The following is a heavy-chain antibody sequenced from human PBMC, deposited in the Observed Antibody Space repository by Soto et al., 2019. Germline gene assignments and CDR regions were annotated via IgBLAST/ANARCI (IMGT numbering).Heavy chain of an antibody. CDR2: INHSGNT. Sequence: PSETLCLTCGVDGGSCGGYDWSWIRQPPGKGLEWIGEINHSGNTNYNPSLKSRVTISVDRSKNQFSLTLTSVTAADTAVHYCARHFSVDYFDYWGQGALVTVSS. CDR3: ARHFSVDYFDY. V-gene: IGHV4-34*01. CDR1: GGSCGGYD. J-gene: IGHJ4*02.